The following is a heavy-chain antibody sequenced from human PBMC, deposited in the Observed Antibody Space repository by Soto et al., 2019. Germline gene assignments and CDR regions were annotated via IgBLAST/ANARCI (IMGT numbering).Heavy chain of an antibody. Sequence: EVQLLESGGGLVQPGGSLRLSCAASGFTFSIYAMSWVRQAPGKGLEWVSTLSGSGGSTYYADSLKGRFTISRDNSKNTLYLQMNSLGVEDTAVYYCAKAPRNGDGSIAARLGVDYWGQGALVTVSS. J-gene: IGHJ4*02. CDR2: LSGSGGST. CDR1: GFTFSIYA. D-gene: IGHD6-6*01. V-gene: IGHV3-23*01. CDR3: AKAPRNGDGSIAARLGVDY.